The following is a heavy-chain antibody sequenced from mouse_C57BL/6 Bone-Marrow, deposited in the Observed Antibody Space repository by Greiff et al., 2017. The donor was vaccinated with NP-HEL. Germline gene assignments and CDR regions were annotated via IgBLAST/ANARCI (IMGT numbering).Heavy chain of an antibody. Sequence: VQLQQSGAELVRPGASVKLSCKASGYTFTDYYINWVKQRPGQGLEWIARIYPGSGNTYYNEKFKGKATLTAEKSSSTAYMQLSSLTSEDAAVYFCARYYGSSLAMDYWGQGTSVTVSS. D-gene: IGHD1-1*01. J-gene: IGHJ4*01. CDR2: IYPGSGNT. V-gene: IGHV1-76*01. CDR3: ARYYGSSLAMDY. CDR1: GYTFTDYY.